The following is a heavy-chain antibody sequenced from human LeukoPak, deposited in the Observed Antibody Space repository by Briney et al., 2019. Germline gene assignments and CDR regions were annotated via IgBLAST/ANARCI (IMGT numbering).Heavy chain of an antibody. CDR2: IVPKTGAT. V-gene: IGHV1-2*02. J-gene: IGHJ4*02. D-gene: IGHD2-8*01. CDR1: GYTFTGYY. Sequence: ASVKVSCKASGYTFTGYYMYWVRQAPGQGLEWMGWIVPKTGATKYAQKFQGRVTMTRDTSVDTVYMELSRLTSDDTAVYYCARDKTNGVGIFSWGQGTAVTVSS. CDR3: ARDKTNGVGIFS.